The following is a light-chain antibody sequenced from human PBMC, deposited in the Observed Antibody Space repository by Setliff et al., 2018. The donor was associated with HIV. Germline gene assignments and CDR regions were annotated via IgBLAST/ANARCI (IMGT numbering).Light chain of an antibody. CDR2: EVR. Sequence: QSVLTQAASVSGSPGQSITISCTGTSGDVGIYNLVSWYQQHPGKAPKLMIYEVRKRPSGVSNRFSGSKSGNTASLTIPGLQAEDEADYYCCSYAGSSTFPYVFGTGTKV. CDR3: CSYAGSSTFPYV. CDR1: SGDVGIYNL. J-gene: IGLJ1*01. V-gene: IGLV2-23*02.